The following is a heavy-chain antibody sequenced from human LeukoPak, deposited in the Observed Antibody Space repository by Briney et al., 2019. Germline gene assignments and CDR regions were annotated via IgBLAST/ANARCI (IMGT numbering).Heavy chain of an antibody. D-gene: IGHD2-15*01. CDR2: FDPEDGET. V-gene: IGHV1-24*01. Sequence: ASVKVSCKASGYTFTSYGISWVRQAPGKGLEWMGGFDPEDGETIYAQKFQGRVTMTEDTSTDTAYMELSSLRSEDTAVYYCATGYCSGGSCYPLFDYWGQGTLVTVSS. CDR3: ATGYCSGGSCYPLFDY. J-gene: IGHJ4*02. CDR1: GYTFTSYG.